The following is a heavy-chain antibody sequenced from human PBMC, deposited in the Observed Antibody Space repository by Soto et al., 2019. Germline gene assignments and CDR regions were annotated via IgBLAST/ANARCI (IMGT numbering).Heavy chain of an antibody. D-gene: IGHD3-3*01. CDR1: GYTFTSYD. J-gene: IGHJ4*02. CDR3: AKAGFWSGYYSLVDY. CDR2: MNPNSGNT. Sequence: ASVKVSCKASGYTFTSYDINWVRQATGQGLEWMGWMNPNSGNTGYAQKFQGRVTMTRNTSISTAYMELNSLRAEDTALYYCAKAGFWSGYYSLVDYWGQGTLVTVSS. V-gene: IGHV1-8*01.